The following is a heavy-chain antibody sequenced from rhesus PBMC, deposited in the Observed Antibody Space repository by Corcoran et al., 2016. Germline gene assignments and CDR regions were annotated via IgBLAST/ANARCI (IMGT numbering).Heavy chain of an antibody. Sequence: QVQLVQSGAEIKQPGASVKLSCKASGYTFTSYYMHWVRQAPGQGLAWIGLISPYNGNTGYAQNFQGRVTITTDTSTSTGYMELSSLRSEDTAVYYCTKAKGLAFDYWGQGVLVTVSS. CDR2: ISPYNGNT. CDR1: GYTFTSYY. J-gene: IGHJ4*01. V-gene: IGHV1-180*01. D-gene: IGHD2-21*01. CDR3: TKAKGLAFDY.